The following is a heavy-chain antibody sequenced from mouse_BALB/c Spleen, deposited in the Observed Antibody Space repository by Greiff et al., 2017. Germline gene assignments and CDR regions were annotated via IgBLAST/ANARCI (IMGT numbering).Heavy chain of an antibody. CDR1: GFTFSSYA. CDR2: ISSGGSYT. J-gene: IGHJ4*01. D-gene: IGHD1-2*01. CDR3: ARDEGDGPYDAMDY. V-gene: IGHV5-9-4*01. Sequence: EVKLMESGGGLVKPGGSLKLSCAASGFTFSSYAMSWVRQSPEKRLEWVAAISSGGSYTYYPDTVTGRFTISRDNAKNTLYLEMSSLRSEDTAMYYCARDEGDGPYDAMDYWGQGTTVTVSS.